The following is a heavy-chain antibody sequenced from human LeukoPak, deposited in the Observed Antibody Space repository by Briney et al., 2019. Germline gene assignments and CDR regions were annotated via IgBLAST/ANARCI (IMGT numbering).Heavy chain of an antibody. CDR3: ARHSYDSSDFHYMDV. Sequence: GESLKISCKGSGYSFTSYWIGWVRQMPGKGLEWMVIIYPDDSDTRYSPSFQGQVTISADKSISTAYLQWSTLRASDTAIYYCARHSYDSSDFHYMDVWGKGTTVTISS. D-gene: IGHD3-22*01. J-gene: IGHJ6*03. CDR1: GYSFTSYW. V-gene: IGHV5-51*01. CDR2: IYPDDSDT.